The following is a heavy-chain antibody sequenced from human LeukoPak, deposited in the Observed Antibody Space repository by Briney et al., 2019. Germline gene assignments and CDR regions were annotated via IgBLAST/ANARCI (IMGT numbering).Heavy chain of an antibody. Sequence: SETLSLTCAVYGGSFSGYYWSWIRQPPGKGLEWIGEINHSGSTNYNPSLKSRVTISVDTSKNQFSLKLSSVTAAGTAVYYCARSRWYGSGSYYKYNWFDPWGQGTLVTVSS. V-gene: IGHV4-34*01. D-gene: IGHD3-10*01. J-gene: IGHJ5*02. CDR2: INHSGST. CDR1: GGSFSGYY. CDR3: ARSRWYGSGSYYKYNWFDP.